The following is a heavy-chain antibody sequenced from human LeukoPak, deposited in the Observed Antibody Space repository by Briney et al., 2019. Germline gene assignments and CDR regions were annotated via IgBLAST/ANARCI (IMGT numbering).Heavy chain of an antibody. D-gene: IGHD3-22*01. CDR2: INHSGSA. Sequence: SETLSLTCAVFGGSFSGYHWTWIRQSPRKGLEWLGQINHSGSANYNRSLKSRVTITIESSKNQFSLELSSVTAADSAMYFCARGKYDSSDYSGGWYYFDYWGQGTLVTVS. J-gene: IGHJ4*02. CDR3: ARGKYDSSDYSGGWYYFDY. V-gene: IGHV4-34*01. CDR1: GGSFSGYH.